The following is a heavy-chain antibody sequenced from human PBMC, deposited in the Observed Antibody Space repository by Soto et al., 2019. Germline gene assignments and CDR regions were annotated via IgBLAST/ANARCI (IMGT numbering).Heavy chain of an antibody. CDR1: GGSISSGDYY. V-gene: IGHV4-30-4*01. J-gene: IGHJ4*02. D-gene: IGHD5-18*01. Sequence: SETLSLTCTFSGGSISSGDYYWSWIRQPPGKGLEWIGYIYYSGSTYYNPSLKSRVTISVDTSKNQFSLKLSSVTAADTAVYYCAREGRDTAMVYFDYWGQGTLVTVSS. CDR3: AREGRDTAMVYFDY. CDR2: IYYSGST.